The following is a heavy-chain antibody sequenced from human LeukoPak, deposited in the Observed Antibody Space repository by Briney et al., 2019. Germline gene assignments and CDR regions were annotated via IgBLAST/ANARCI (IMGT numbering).Heavy chain of an antibody. D-gene: IGHD5-12*01. CDR1: GGSFSSSY. CDR2: ISYSENT. CDR3: ARAPWRTFFDY. Sequence: SEALSLTCTVSGGSFSSSYWSWIRQPPGKGLEWIGYISYSENTKYNPSPKSRVTISVVTSQNQFSLKLTSVTAADTAVYHCARAPWRTFFDYWGQGNLVTVSS. V-gene: IGHV4-59*01. J-gene: IGHJ4*02.